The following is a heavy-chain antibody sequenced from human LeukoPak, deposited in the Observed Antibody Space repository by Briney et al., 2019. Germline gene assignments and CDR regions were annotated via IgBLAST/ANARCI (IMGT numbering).Heavy chain of an antibody. CDR1: GFTFGSYG. D-gene: IGHD5-12*01. V-gene: IGHV3-30*02. Sequence: GGSLRLSCAASGFTFGSYGMHWVRQAPGKGLEWVAFIRYVGSNKYYADSVKGRFTISRDNSKNTLYLQMNSLRAEDTAVYYCAKDPHYLSGPGGWFDPWGQGTLVTVSS. CDR3: AKDPHYLSGPGGWFDP. CDR2: IRYVGSNK. J-gene: IGHJ5*02.